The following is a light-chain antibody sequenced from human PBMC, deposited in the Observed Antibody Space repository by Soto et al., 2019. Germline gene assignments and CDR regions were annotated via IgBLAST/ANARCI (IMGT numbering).Light chain of an antibody. J-gene: IGLJ3*02. CDR2: SDN. CDR3: GAWDDSLNGWV. CDR1: SSNLGSNS. Sequence: QSVLTQPPSASGTPGQRVTISCSGSSSNLGSNSVNWYQRVPGTAPKLLISSDNQRPSGVPDRFSGSQSGTSASLAISGLQSEDEADYHCGAWDDSLNGWVFGGGTQLTVL. V-gene: IGLV1-44*01.